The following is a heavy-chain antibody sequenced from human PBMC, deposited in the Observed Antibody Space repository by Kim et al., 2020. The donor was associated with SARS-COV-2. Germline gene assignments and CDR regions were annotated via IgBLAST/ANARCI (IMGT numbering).Heavy chain of an antibody. V-gene: IGHV3-23*01. Sequence: GGSLRLTCAASGFTFSSYAMSWVRQAPGKGLEWVSAISGSGGSTYYADSVKGRFTISRDNSKNTLYLQMNSLRAEDTAVYYCAKESSARIAVAAAKGSNGCYYFDYWGQGTLVTVSS. J-gene: IGHJ4*02. CDR1: GFTFSSYA. CDR3: AKESSARIAVAAAKGSNGCYYFDY. D-gene: IGHD6-19*01. CDR2: ISGSGGST.